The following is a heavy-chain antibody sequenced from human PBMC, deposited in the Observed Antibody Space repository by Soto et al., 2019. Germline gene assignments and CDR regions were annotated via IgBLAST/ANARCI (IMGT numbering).Heavy chain of an antibody. D-gene: IGHD4-4*01. CDR1: GGSFSGYS. V-gene: IGHV4-34*01. CDR3: ARAQEVSNQGWFDP. CDR2: INQSGNA. J-gene: IGHJ5*02. Sequence: SETLSLTCTVYGGSFSGYSWSWIRQPPGKGLEWIGEINQSGNANYNPSLKSRVTISVDTSKNQFSLKLSSVTAADTAVYYCARAQEVSNQGWFDPWGQGTLVTVSS.